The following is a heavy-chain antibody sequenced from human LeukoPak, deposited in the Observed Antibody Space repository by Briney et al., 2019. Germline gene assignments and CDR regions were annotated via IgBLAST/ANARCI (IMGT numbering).Heavy chain of an antibody. Sequence: PGGSLRLSCAASGFTFSSYGMHWVRQAPGKGLEWVAVISYDGSNKYYADSVKGRFTISRDNSKNTLYLQMNSLRAEDTAVYYCARGPKQLAYFDYWGQGTLVTVSS. V-gene: IGHV3-30*03. CDR1: GFTFSSYG. D-gene: IGHD6-6*01. J-gene: IGHJ4*02. CDR2: ISYDGSNK. CDR3: ARGPKQLAYFDY.